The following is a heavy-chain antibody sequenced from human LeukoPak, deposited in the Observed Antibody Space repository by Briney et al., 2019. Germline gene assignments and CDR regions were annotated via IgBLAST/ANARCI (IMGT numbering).Heavy chain of an antibody. V-gene: IGHV3-53*01. CDR3: ARDQRTKGVVAATNYGMDV. J-gene: IGHJ6*02. CDR2: IYSGGST. CDR1: GFTVSSNY. Sequence: GGSLRLSCAASGFTVSSNYMSWVRQAPGKGLEWVSVIYSGGSTYYADSVKGRFTISRDNSKNTLYLQMNSLRAEDTAVYYCARDQRTKGVVAATNYGMDVWGQGTTVTVSS. D-gene: IGHD2-15*01.